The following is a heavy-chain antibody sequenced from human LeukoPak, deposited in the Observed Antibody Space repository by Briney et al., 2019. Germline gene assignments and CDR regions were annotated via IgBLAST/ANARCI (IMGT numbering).Heavy chain of an antibody. CDR3: AKGGQWELLPFDY. Sequence: GGSLRLSCAASGFTFSSYAMSWVRQAPGKGLEWVSAISGSGGSTYYADSVKGRFTISRDKSKNTLYLQMNSLRAEDTAVYYCAKGGQWELLPFDYWGQGTLVTVSS. D-gene: IGHD1-26*01. CDR2: ISGSGGST. V-gene: IGHV3-23*01. J-gene: IGHJ4*02. CDR1: GFTFSSYA.